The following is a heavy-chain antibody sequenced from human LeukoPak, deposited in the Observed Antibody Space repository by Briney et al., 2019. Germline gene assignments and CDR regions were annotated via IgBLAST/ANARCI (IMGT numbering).Heavy chain of an antibody. Sequence: GGSLRLSCVVSGLTFRNYGIHWVRQAPGKGLEWVAFVRYDSTKKYYADSVKGRFTISRDNFKNTLDLQMNSLRPEDTAVYHCAKDEATIGYSYYYMDVWGKGTMVTISS. CDR2: VRYDSTKK. V-gene: IGHV3-30*02. D-gene: IGHD5-12*01. CDR1: GLTFRNYG. J-gene: IGHJ6*03. CDR3: AKDEATIGYSYYYMDV.